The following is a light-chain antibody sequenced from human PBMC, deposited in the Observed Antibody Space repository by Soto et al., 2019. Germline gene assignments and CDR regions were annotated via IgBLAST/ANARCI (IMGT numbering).Light chain of an antibody. Sequence: DLQMTQSPSSLSASVGDRVTITCRASQSISSYLNWYQQKPGKAPQLLIYAASSLQSGVPSRFSGSGSGTDFTLTISSLQPEDFATYYCQQSYSTPPDFGQGTKLEIK. CDR2: AAS. CDR3: QQSYSTPPD. J-gene: IGKJ2*01. V-gene: IGKV1-39*01. CDR1: QSISSY.